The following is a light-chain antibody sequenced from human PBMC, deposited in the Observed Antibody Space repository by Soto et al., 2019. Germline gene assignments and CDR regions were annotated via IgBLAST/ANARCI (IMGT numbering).Light chain of an antibody. CDR2: GAS. CDR3: QQYSSSPPHT. J-gene: IGKJ2*01. Sequence: EIVLTQSPGTLSLSPGERATLSCRASQSVSSSYLAWYQQKPGQAPRLLIYGASSRATGIPDRFSGSGSGTDFTLTISRLEPEDFAVYYCQQYSSSPPHTFAQGTKLEIK. CDR1: QSVSSSY. V-gene: IGKV3-20*01.